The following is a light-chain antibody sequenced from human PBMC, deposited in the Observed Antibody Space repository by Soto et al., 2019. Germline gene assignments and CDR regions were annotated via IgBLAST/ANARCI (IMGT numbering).Light chain of an antibody. CDR2: DVS. CDR3: CSFAGSYTYV. V-gene: IGLV2-11*01. Sequence: QSVLTQPRSVSGSPGQSVTISCTGTNSDVGGYNYVSWYQQHPGKAPKVIIYDVSQRPSGVPDRFSGSKSGNTASLTISGLQAEDEADYYCCSFAGSYTYVFGTGTKVTVL. CDR1: NSDVGGYNY. J-gene: IGLJ1*01.